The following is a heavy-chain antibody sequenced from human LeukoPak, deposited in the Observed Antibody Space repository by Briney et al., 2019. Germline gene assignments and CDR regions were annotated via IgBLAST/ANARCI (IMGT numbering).Heavy chain of an antibody. CDR2: IKQDGSEK. CDR3: ARRLGIVKAFDY. J-gene: IGHJ4*02. Sequence: GGSLRLSCAASGFTFSSYWMSWVRQAPGKGLEWVASIKQDGSEKYYVEYVKGRFTISRDTAKNSLYLQMNSLRAEDTAVYYCARRLGIVKAFDYWGQGTLVTVSS. CDR1: GFTFSSYW. D-gene: IGHD3-22*01. V-gene: IGHV3-7*01.